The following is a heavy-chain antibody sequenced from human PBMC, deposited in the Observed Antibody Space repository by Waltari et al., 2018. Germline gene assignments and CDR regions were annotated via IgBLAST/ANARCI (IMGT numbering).Heavy chain of an antibody. CDR2: CDPEDGET. J-gene: IGHJ6*03. CDR1: GYTLTELS. Sequence: QVQLVQSGAEVKKPGASVKVSCKVSGYTLTELSMHWVRQAPGKGLEWMGGCDPEDGETSYAQKFPGRVTMTEETSTETAYMELSSLRSEDTAVYYCATAVYGGNSVSPYYYMDVWGKGTTVTVSS. D-gene: IGHD2-21*02. V-gene: IGHV1-24*01. CDR3: ATAVYGGNSVSPYYYMDV.